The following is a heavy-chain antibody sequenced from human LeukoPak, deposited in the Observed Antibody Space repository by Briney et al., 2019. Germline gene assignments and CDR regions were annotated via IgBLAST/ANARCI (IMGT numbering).Heavy chain of an antibody. J-gene: IGHJ4*02. CDR1: GGTFSSYA. CDR3: ARDPHSYSSSWYFDY. V-gene: IGHV1-69*13. Sequence: SVKVSCKASGGTFSSYAISWVRQAPGQGLEWMGGIIPISGTANYAQKFQGRVTITADESTSTAYMELSSLRSEDTAVYYCARDPHSYSSSWYFDYWGQGTLVTVSS. CDR2: IIPISGTA. D-gene: IGHD6-13*01.